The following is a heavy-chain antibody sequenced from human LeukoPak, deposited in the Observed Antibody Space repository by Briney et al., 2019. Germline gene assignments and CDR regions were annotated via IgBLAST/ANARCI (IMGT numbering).Heavy chain of an antibody. CDR2: ISSSSSYI. CDR3: ARNYDSSGYDAFNS. Sequence: GGSLRLSCAASGFTFISYSMNWVRQAPGKGLEWVSSISSSSSYIYYADSVKGRFTISRDNAKNSLYLQMNSLRAEDTAVYYCARNYDSSGYDAFNSRGQGTMVTVSS. CDR1: GFTFISYS. V-gene: IGHV3-21*01. D-gene: IGHD3-22*01. J-gene: IGHJ3*01.